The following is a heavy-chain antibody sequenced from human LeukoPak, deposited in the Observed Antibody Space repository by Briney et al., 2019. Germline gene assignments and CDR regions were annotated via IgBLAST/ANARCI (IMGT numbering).Heavy chain of an antibody. CDR3: ARDQCSGGSCFNWFDP. CDR1: GGSISSGGYY. J-gene: IGHJ5*02. D-gene: IGHD2-15*01. V-gene: IGHV4-31*03. Sequence: PSQTLSLTCTVSGGSISSGGYYWSWIRQHPGKGLEWIGYIYYSGSTYYNPSLKSRVTISVDTSKNQFSLKLSSVTAADTAVYYCARDQCSGGSCFNWFDPWGQGTLVTVSS. CDR2: IYYSGST.